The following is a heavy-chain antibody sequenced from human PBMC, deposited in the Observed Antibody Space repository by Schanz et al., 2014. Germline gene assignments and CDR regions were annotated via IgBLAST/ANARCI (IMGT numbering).Heavy chain of an antibody. V-gene: IGHV3-53*01. Sequence: EVQLVESGGGLIQPGGSLRLSCAASGFTVRIDYMSWVRQAPGRGLEWVSVIYAGDTKYYADSVKGRFTISRDNSKDTMYLQMNSLRVEDTAVYYCARVDWNSGVDYWGQGTLVTVSS. CDR2: IYAGDTK. CDR3: ARVDWNSGVDY. J-gene: IGHJ4*02. CDR1: GFTVRIDY. D-gene: IGHD1-7*01.